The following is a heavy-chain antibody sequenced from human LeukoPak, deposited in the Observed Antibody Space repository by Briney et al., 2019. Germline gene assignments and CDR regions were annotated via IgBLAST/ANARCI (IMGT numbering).Heavy chain of an antibody. J-gene: IGHJ4*02. Sequence: GGSLRLPCAASGFTFNTYKMNWVRQAPGKGLKCISHISAASDISHYADSVKGRFTISRNNIKNSLYLQMDSLRADDTAIYYCARIPFQWLEKVYYFDHWGRGTLVAVSS. D-gene: IGHD6-19*01. V-gene: IGHV3-48*03. CDR1: GFTFNTYK. CDR2: ISAASDIS. CDR3: ARIPFQWLEKVYYFDH.